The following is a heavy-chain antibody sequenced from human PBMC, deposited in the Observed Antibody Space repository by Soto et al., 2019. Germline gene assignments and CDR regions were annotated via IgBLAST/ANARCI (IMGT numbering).Heavy chain of an antibody. Sequence: GGSLSLSCAASGFTFSSYAMSWVRQAPGKGLEWVSAISGSGGSTYYADSVKGRFTISRDNSKNTLYLQMNSLRAEDTAVYYCAKDLGYSSGWYVYYGMDVWGQGTTVTVSS. CDR2: ISGSGGST. CDR3: AKDLGYSSGWYVYYGMDV. D-gene: IGHD6-19*01. J-gene: IGHJ6*02. V-gene: IGHV3-23*01. CDR1: GFTFSSYA.